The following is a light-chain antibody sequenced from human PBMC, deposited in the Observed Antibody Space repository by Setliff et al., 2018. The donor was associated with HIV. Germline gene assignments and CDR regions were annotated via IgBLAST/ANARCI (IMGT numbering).Light chain of an antibody. J-gene: IGLJ1*01. Sequence: QSALAQPASVSGSPGQSITISCTGTSSDVGTYNAVYWYQQHPGKAPKLMIYDVSTRPSGVSNRFSGSKSGNTASLTISGLQTEDEADYYCSSYTSSSTDGVGTGTKV. CDR3: SSYTSSSTDG. CDR1: SSDVGTYNA. CDR2: DVS. V-gene: IGLV2-14*01.